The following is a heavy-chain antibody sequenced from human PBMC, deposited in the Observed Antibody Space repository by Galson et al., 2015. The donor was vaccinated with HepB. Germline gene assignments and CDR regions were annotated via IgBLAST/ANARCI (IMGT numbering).Heavy chain of an antibody. J-gene: IGHJ4*02. CDR2: INAHTGNT. CDR3: ARGGMSSPPGLDY. D-gene: IGHD6-13*01. CDR1: GYTFITYG. V-gene: IGHV1-18*01. Sequence: SVKVSCKASGYTFITYGITWVRQAPGQGLEWMGWINAHTGNTNYAQKLHDRVTMTTDTGTSTVYMELRSLRSDDSAVYYCARGGMSSPPGLDYWGQGTLVTVSS.